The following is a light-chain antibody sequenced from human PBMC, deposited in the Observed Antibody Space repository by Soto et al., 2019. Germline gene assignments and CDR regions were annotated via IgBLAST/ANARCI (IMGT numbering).Light chain of an antibody. J-gene: IGKJ1*01. CDR3: QQSDNWPSWT. CDR1: QSVRTN. Sequence: EIVMTQSPGTLAVFPGERVTLSCRASQSVRTNLAWYQQKPGQAPRLLIYAASSRARGVPARFSGSGSGTEFTLTISSLQSEDSAIYYCQQSDNWPSWTFGQGTKVEIK. CDR2: AAS. V-gene: IGKV3-15*01.